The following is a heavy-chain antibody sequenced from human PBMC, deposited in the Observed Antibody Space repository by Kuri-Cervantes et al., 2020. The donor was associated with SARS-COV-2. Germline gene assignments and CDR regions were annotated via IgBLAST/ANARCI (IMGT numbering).Heavy chain of an antibody. Sequence: GESLKISCVISGFTVSTNYMPWVRQAPGKGLEWVSTIYSGGNTFYADSVKGRFTISRDNSKNTLYLQLNSLRAEDTAVYYCARVPYYEFWGDHPEGGWFEPWGRGTLVTVCS. D-gene: IGHD3/OR15-3a*01. V-gene: IGHV3-53*01. J-gene: IGHJ5*02. CDR1: GFTVSTNY. CDR2: IYSGGNT. CDR3: ARVPYYEFWGDHPEGGWFEP.